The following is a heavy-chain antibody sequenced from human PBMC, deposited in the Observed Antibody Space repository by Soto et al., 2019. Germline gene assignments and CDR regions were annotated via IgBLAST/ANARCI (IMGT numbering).Heavy chain of an antibody. Sequence: QITLKESGPTLVKPTQTLTLSCTFSGFSLSTSAVGVSWIRQPPGKALAWLALIYWDDDNRYSPSLKSRLTITKDTSKNQAILKMINMYPVDTATYYCVHTSGWTHTTWGQGTLVTVS. CDR1: GFSLSTSAVG. J-gene: IGHJ5*02. V-gene: IGHV2-5*02. CDR3: VHTSGWTHTT. CDR2: IYWDDDN. D-gene: IGHD1-1*01.